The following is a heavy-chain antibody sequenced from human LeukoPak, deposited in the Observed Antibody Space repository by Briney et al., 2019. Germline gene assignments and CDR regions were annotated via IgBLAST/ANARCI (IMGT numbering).Heavy chain of an antibody. CDR3: AVEVATEYYFDY. V-gene: IGHV3-66*02. CDR2: IYSGGST. Sequence: GGSLRLSCAASGFTVSSNYMSWVRQAPGKGLEWVSVIYSGGSTYYADSVKGRFTISRDNSKNTLYLQMNSLRAEDTAAYYCAVEVATEYYFDYWGQGTLVTVSS. D-gene: IGHD5-12*01. CDR1: GFTVSSNY. J-gene: IGHJ4*02.